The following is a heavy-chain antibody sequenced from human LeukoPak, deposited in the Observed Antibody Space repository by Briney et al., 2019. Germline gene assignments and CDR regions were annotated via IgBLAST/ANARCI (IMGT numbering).Heavy chain of an antibody. J-gene: IGHJ4*02. V-gene: IGHV4-39*01. CDR2: IYYSGST. D-gene: IGHD3-22*01. Sequence: SETLSLTCTDSGGSISSSSYYWGWIRQPPGKGLEWIGTIYYSGSTYYNPSLKSRVTISVDASKNRFSLKLMMTAADTAVYYCARSLYDSSGYYLPDYWGQGTLVTVSS. CDR1: GGSISSSSYY. CDR3: ARSLYDSSGYYLPDY.